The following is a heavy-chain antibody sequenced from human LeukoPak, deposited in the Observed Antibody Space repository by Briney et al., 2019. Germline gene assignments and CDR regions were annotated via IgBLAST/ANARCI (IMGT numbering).Heavy chain of an antibody. Sequence: ASVKVSCKASGYTFTSYDIIWVRQAPGQGLEWMGWISVYHGGTNYAHNLQGRVTMITDTSTSTAYMELRSLRSDDTAVYYCARGSSGSWYTLDYWAREPWSPSPQ. CDR1: GYTFTSYD. CDR2: ISVYHGGT. D-gene: IGHD2-2*02. J-gene: IGHJ4*02. CDR3: ARGSSGSWYTLDY. V-gene: IGHV1-18*01.